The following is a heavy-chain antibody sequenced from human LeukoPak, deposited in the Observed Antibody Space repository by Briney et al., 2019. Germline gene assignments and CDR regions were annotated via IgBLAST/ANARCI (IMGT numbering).Heavy chain of an antibody. CDR3: AKVVQMVRGVTPFDY. CDR2: IRSDGNNK. Sequence: GGSLRLSCTASGFTFGDYAMSWVRQAPGKGLEWVAFIRSDGNNKYYADSVKGRFTISRDNSKNTLYLQMNGLRAEDTAVYYCAKVVQMVRGVTPFDYWGQGTLVTVSS. V-gene: IGHV3-30*02. D-gene: IGHD3-10*01. CDR1: GFTFGDYA. J-gene: IGHJ4*02.